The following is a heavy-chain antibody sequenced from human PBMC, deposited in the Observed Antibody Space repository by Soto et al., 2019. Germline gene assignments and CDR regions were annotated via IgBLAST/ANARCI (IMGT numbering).Heavy chain of an antibody. D-gene: IGHD1-7*01. Sequence: GSLRLSCAASGFTFRNYNMNWVRQAPGKGLEWLSYISGAGGTIYYADSMQGRFTISRDNAKNSLYLQMNSLRAEDTAVYYCASNHLGTTPYGMDVWGQGTTVTVSS. CDR3: ASNHLGTTPYGMDV. CDR2: ISGAGGTI. V-gene: IGHV3-48*01. CDR1: GFTFRNYN. J-gene: IGHJ6*02.